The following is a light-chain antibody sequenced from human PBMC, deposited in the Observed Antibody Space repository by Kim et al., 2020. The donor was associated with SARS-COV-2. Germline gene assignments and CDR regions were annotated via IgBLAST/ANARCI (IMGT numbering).Light chain of an antibody. V-gene: IGKV3-15*01. CDR1: QSVSSQ. CDR3: QQYNDWLFT. CDR2: DAS. Sequence: SVSPGERATLSCRASQSVSSQLAWYQQKPGQAPRLLIYDASTRATGIPARFSGSGSGTEFTLTISGLQSEDLAVYYCQQYNDWLFTFGQGTKLEI. J-gene: IGKJ2*01.